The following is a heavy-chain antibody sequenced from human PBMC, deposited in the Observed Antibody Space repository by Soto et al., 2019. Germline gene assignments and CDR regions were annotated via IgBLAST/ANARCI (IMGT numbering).Heavy chain of an antibody. V-gene: IGHV4-59*06. J-gene: IGHJ4*02. CDR1: GGAISTYY. Sequence: SETLSLTCTVSGGAISTYYWSWIRQPPGKGLEWIGYIYYSGSTYYNPSLTSRVTISADTSKNQFSLKLSSVTAADTAVYYCARSPHIQLWSYPSDYWGQGTLVTVSS. CDR3: ARSPHIQLWSYPSDY. D-gene: IGHD5-18*01. CDR2: IYYSGST.